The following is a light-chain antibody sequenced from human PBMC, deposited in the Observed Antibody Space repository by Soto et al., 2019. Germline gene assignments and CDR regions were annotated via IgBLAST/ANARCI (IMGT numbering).Light chain of an antibody. V-gene: IGLV3-1*01. Sequence: SYELTQPPSVSVSPGQTASITCSGDKLGDKYACWYQQKPGQSPVLVIYQDSERPSGIPERFSGSNSGNTATLTISGTQAMDEADYYCQAWDSSTAEFGGGTKLTVL. CDR2: QDS. J-gene: IGLJ2*01. CDR1: KLGDKY. CDR3: QAWDSSTAE.